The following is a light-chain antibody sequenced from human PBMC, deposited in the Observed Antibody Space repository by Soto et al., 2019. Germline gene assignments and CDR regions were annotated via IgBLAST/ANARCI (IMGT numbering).Light chain of an antibody. CDR1: SSDVGGYNY. Sequence: QSALTQPPSASGSPGQSVTISCTGTSSDVGGYNYVSWYQQHPVKAPKLMIYEVTKRPSGVPDRFSGSKSGNTASLTVSGLQAEDEADYFCCSHAGDNTYVFGTGTKVTVL. V-gene: IGLV2-8*01. J-gene: IGLJ1*01. CDR2: EVT. CDR3: CSHAGDNTYV.